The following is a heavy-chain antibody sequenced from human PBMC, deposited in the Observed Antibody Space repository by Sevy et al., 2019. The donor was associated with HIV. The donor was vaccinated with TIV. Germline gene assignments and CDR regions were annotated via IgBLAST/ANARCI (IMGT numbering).Heavy chain of an antibody. J-gene: IGHJ4*02. CDR2: IYWDDDK. CDR3: AHRRSRGTIITEFDF. CDR1: GFSFTTSGVG. V-gene: IGHV2-5*02. D-gene: IGHD3-22*01. Sequence: SGPTLVKPTQTLTLTCTFSGFSFTTSGVGVAWIRHSPGKAPEFIAMIYWDDDKRYNSSLQNRVTITKDPSKDQVVLTMANMGPVDTGTYFCAHRRSRGTIITEFDFWGPGTLVTVSS.